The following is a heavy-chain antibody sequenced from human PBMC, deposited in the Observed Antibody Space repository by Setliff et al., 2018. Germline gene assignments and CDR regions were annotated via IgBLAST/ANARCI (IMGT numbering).Heavy chain of an antibody. CDR1: GFTFSTYA. CDR2: IYSGDRNT. D-gene: IGHD1-7*01. Sequence: GGSLRLSCAASGFTFSTYAMSWVRQAPGKGLEWVSTIYSGDRNTFYTDSMKGRFTIFRDGSKNTLYLQMTSLRAEDTAVYYCAKPQVELRWGFESWGQGTPVTVSS. J-gene: IGHJ4*02. CDR3: AKPQVELRWGFES. V-gene: IGHV3-23*03.